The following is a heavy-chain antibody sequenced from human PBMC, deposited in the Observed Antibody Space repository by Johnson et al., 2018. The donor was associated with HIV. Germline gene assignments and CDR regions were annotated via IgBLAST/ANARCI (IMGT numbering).Heavy chain of an antibody. Sequence: VQLVESGGGLVQPAVSLRLSSPASVSTFSTAWLRSVRQPPGQGLEWVGRLKSKTGGSTSAHSEPVKGRFTISRDDSKNTLYVQMKSLKTEDTAVYYCTTDHYFLDALDIWGKGTMVTVSS. D-gene: IGHD2/OR15-2a*01. V-gene: IGHV3-15*01. J-gene: IGHJ3*02. CDR2: LKSKTGGSTS. CDR1: VSTFSTAW. CDR3: TTDHYFLDALDI.